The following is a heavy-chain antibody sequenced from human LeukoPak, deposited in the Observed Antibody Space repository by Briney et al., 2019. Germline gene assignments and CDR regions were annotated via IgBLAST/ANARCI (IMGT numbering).Heavy chain of an antibody. V-gene: IGHV3-30*01. CDR3: ARGSRNCNYDHYFDY. CDR2: ISPAGNYK. Sequence: PGGSLRLSCAASGITFSSYAMHWLRQAPAEELPRVAAISPAGNYKSYADSVQGRFTISRDNSENALYLQTNSLRAEDTAVYYCARGSRNCNYDHYFDYRGQGTLVTVSS. D-gene: IGHD1-7*01. J-gene: IGHJ4*02. CDR1: GITFSSYA.